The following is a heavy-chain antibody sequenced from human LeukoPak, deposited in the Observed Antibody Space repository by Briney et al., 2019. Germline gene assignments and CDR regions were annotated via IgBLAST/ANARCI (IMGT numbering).Heavy chain of an antibody. CDR1: GFSLSTSGMC. Sequence: SGPTLVNPTQTLTLTCTFSGFSLSTSGMCVSWIRQPPGKALEWLARIAWDDDKYYSTSLKTRLTISKDTSKNQVVLTMTNMDPVDTATYYCARTLGEHQPTGYYYYYMDVWGKGTTVTVSS. J-gene: IGHJ6*03. V-gene: IGHV2-70*11. CDR2: IAWDDDK. CDR3: ARTLGEHQPTGYYYYYMDV. D-gene: IGHD3-16*01.